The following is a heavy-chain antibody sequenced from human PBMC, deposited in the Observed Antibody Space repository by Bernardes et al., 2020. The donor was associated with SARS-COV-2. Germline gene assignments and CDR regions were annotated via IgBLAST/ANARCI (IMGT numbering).Heavy chain of an antibody. V-gene: IGHV4-39*01. Sequence: SETLSLTCTVSGGSINSRTHYWDWIRQSPGKGLEWIGGIYYNGDIYYSPSLKSRVIISIDTSKNQFSLRLTSVTAADTAMYFCARGYGVLDFRGQGTLVTVSS. CDR3: ARGYGVLDF. D-gene: IGHD4-17*01. J-gene: IGHJ4*02. CDR2: IYYNGDI. CDR1: GGSINSRTHY.